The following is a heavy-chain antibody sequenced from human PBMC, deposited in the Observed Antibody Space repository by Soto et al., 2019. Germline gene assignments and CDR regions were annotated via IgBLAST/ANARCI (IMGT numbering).Heavy chain of an antibody. J-gene: IGHJ4*02. V-gene: IGHV3-23*01. D-gene: IGHD3-10*01. Sequence: PGGSLRLSCAASGFTFSVYAMSWVRQAPGKGLEWVSGISGSGDSTHYADSVKGRFTVSRDNSKSMLYLQTNSPRAEDTAIYYCARALYGGFTYWGQGTLFTVSS. CDR1: GFTFSVYA. CDR2: ISGSGDST. CDR3: ARALYGGFTY.